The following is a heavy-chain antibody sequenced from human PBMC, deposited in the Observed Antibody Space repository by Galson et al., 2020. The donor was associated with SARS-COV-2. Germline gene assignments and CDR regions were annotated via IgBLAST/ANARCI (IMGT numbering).Heavy chain of an antibody. Sequence: SLKISCAASGFTFDDYAMHWVRQAPGKGLEWVSGISWNSGSIGYADSVKGRFTISRDNAKNSLYLQMNSLRAEDTALYYCAKDIGAGHFDYWGQGTLVTVSS. D-gene: IGHD6-13*01. J-gene: IGHJ4*02. V-gene: IGHV3-9*01. CDR3: AKDIGAGHFDY. CDR1: GFTFDDYA. CDR2: ISWNSGSI.